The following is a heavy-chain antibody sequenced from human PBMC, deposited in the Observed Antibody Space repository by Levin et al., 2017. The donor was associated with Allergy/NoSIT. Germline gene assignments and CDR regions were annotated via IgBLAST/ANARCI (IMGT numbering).Heavy chain of an antibody. Sequence: PGESLKISCAASGFTFSSYGMHWVRQAPGKGLEWVAVIWYDGSNKYYADSVKGRFTISRDNSKNTLYLQMNSLRAEDTAVYYCARELYDGGFDIWGQGTMVTVSS. J-gene: IGHJ3*02. CDR2: IWYDGSNK. D-gene: IGHD3-22*01. CDR3: ARELYDGGFDI. CDR1: GFTFSSYG. V-gene: IGHV3-33*01.